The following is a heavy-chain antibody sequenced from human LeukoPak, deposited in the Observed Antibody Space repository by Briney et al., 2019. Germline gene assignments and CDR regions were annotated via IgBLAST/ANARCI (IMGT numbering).Heavy chain of an antibody. J-gene: IGHJ6*02. D-gene: IGHD2-2*01. CDR1: GFTFSSYW. Sequence: GGSLRLSCAASGFTFSSYWMQWVRQAPGRGLVWVSCINNDGSSTNYADSVKGRFTISRDNAKSSVSLQMNSLRDDDTAVYYCARIFRYQLVDYYALDVWGQGTTVTVSS. V-gene: IGHV3-74*01. CDR2: INNDGSST. CDR3: ARIFRYQLVDYYALDV.